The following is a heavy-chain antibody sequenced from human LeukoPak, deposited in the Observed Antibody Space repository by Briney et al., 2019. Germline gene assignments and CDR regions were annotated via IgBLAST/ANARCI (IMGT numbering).Heavy chain of an antibody. CDR1: GGTFSSYA. D-gene: IGHD3-22*01. J-gene: IGHJ4*02. CDR2: ISAYNGNT. V-gene: IGHV1-18*01. Sequence: ASVKVSCKASGGTFSSYAISWVRQAPGQGLEWMGWISAYNGNTNYAQKLQGRVTMTTDTSTSTAYMELRSLRSDDTAVYYCARDGVSTMIVKYWGQGTLVTVSS. CDR3: ARDGVSTMIVKY.